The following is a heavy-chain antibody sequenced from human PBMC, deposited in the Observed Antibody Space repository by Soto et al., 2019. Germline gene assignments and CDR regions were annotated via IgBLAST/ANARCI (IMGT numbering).Heavy chain of an antibody. V-gene: IGHV3-30-3*01. Sequence: GGSLRLSCAASGFTFSSYAMHWVRQAPGKGLEWVAVISYDGSNKYYADSVKGRFTISRDNSKNTLYLQMNSLRAEDTAVYYCARSVSGIAAHDAFDIWGQGTMVTVSS. CDR2: ISYDGSNK. CDR1: GFTFSSYA. D-gene: IGHD6-13*01. J-gene: IGHJ3*02. CDR3: ARSVSGIAAHDAFDI.